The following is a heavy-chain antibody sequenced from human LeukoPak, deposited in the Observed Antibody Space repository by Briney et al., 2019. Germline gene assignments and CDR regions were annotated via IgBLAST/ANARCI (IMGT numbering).Heavy chain of an antibody. CDR2: ISGSGGST. D-gene: IGHD3-22*01. V-gene: IGHV3-23*01. CDR3: AKHYYYDSSGRNCLDY. J-gene: IGHJ4*02. Sequence: GGSLRLSCAASGFTFSNYAMNWVRQAPGKGLEWVSAISGSGGSTYYADSVKGRFTISRDNSKNTLYLQMNSLRAEDTAVYYCAKHYYYDSSGRNCLDYWGQGTLVTVSS. CDR1: GFTFSNYA.